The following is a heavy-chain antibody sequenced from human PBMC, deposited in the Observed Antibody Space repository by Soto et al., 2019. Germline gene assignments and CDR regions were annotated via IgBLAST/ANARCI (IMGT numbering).Heavy chain of an antibody. Sequence: SETLSLTCTVSGGSISSGDYYWSWIRQPPGKGLEWIGYIYYSGSTYYNPSLKSRVTISVDTSKNQFSLKLSSVTAADTAVYYCARGSYDSSGWYWFDPWGQGTLVTVSS. CDR2: IYYSGST. V-gene: IGHV4-30-4*01. CDR3: ARGSYDSSGWYWFDP. CDR1: GGSISSGDYY. J-gene: IGHJ5*02. D-gene: IGHD6-19*01.